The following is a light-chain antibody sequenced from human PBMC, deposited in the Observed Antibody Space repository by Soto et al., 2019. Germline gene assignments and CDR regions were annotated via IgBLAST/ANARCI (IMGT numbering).Light chain of an antibody. CDR1: QGVSSN. CDR2: AAS. CDR3: QHYSNSIAS. Sequence: VLTQSPGPLALSTGERATLSCRASQGVSSNLAWSPQKPGQAPTLLIYAASNMPTGVPARFSGSGSGTDFTLTISRLQSEDFAVYYCQHYSNSIASFGGGTRLEIK. J-gene: IGKJ5*01. V-gene: IGKV3D-15*01.